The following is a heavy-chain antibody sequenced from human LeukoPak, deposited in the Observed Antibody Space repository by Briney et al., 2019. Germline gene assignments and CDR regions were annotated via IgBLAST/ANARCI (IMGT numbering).Heavy chain of an antibody. CDR1: GGSISSYY. V-gene: IGHV4-4*07. Sequence: SETLSLTCTVSGGSISSYYWSWIRQPAGKGLEWIGRIYTSGSTYYNPSLKSRVTISVDTSKSQFSLKLSSVTAADTAVYYCARDYGSGSGDWFDPWGQGTLVTVSS. CDR3: ARDYGSGSGDWFDP. J-gene: IGHJ5*02. D-gene: IGHD3-10*01. CDR2: IYTSGST.